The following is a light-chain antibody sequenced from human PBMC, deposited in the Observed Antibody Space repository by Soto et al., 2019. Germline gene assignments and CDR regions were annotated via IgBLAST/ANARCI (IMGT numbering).Light chain of an antibody. J-gene: IGKJ1*01. V-gene: IGKV3-15*01. CDR2: GAS. CDR3: QQYYHWAT. Sequence: EIVMTQSPATLSVSPGERATLLCRASQTVNSNLAWYQQKPGQAPRLLIYGASTRATGIPARFSGSGSGTEFTLTISSLQSEDFAVYVCQQYYHWATFGQGTKVEIK. CDR1: QTVNSN.